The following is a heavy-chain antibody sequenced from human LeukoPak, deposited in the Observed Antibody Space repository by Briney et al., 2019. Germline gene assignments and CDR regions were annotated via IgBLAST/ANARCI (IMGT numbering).Heavy chain of an antibody. V-gene: IGHV4-4*07. CDR1: GGSISSYY. Sequence: SETLSLTCTVSGGSISSYYWSWIRKPAGKGLEWIGRIYTSGSTNYNPSLKSRVTMSVDTSKNQFSLKLSSVTAADTAVYYCARDSGDFWSGYTPYFDYWGQGTLVTVSS. CDR3: ARDSGDFWSGYTPYFDY. J-gene: IGHJ4*02. D-gene: IGHD3-3*01. CDR2: IYTSGST.